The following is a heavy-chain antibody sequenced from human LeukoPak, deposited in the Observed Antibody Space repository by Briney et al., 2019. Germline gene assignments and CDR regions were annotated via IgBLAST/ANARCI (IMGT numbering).Heavy chain of an antibody. V-gene: IGHV3-9*01. CDR3: AKGNDYYGSGNIDY. Sequence: GGSLRLSRAASGFTFDDYAMHWVRQAPGKGLEWVSGISWNSGSIGYADSVKGRFTISRDNAKNSLYLQMNSLRAEDTALYYCAKGNDYYGSGNIDYWGQGTLVTVSS. CDR1: GFTFDDYA. J-gene: IGHJ4*02. D-gene: IGHD3-10*01. CDR2: ISWNSGSI.